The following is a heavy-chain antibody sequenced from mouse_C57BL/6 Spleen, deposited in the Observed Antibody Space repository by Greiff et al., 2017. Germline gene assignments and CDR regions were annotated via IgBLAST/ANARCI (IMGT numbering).Heavy chain of an antibody. CDR2: IWSGGST. Sequence: QVTLKESGPGLVQPSQSLSITCTVSGFSLTSYGVHWVRQSPGKGLEWLGVIWSGGSTDYNAAFISRLSISKDNSKSQVFFKMNSLQADDTAIYYCARTGRGAMDYWGQGTSVTVSS. CDR3: ARTGRGAMDY. CDR1: GFSLTSYG. V-gene: IGHV2-2*01. J-gene: IGHJ4*01.